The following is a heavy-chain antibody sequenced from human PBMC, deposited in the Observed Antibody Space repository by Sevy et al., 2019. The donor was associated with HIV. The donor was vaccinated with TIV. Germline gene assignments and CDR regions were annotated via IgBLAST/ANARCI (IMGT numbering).Heavy chain of an antibody. D-gene: IGHD3-10*01. CDR3: ASVPTYYFGSGTYFDY. V-gene: IGHV1-18*01. Sequence: ASVKVSCKASGYTFSSNGIAWVRQAPGQGLQWMGWIGVYNGNSNYPQNLRDRVTMTTDTSTSTAYMELKSLRSDDTAVYYCASVPTYYFGSGTYFDYWGQGTLVTVSS. CDR1: GYTFSSNG. J-gene: IGHJ4*02. CDR2: IGVYNGNS.